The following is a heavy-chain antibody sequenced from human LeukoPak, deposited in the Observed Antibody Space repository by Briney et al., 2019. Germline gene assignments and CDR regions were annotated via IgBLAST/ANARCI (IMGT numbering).Heavy chain of an antibody. V-gene: IGHV4-61*02. D-gene: IGHD3-10*01. CDR1: GGSISSGNHY. CDR2: IFIMGST. CDR3: AREKGFGVNWFDP. Sequence: SETLSLTCTVSGGSISSGNHYWSWIRQPAGKGLEWIGRIFIMGSTSYNPSLKSRVSISLDTPKNQFSLKLSSVTAADTAVYYCAREKGFGVNWFDPWGQGTLVTVSS. J-gene: IGHJ5*02.